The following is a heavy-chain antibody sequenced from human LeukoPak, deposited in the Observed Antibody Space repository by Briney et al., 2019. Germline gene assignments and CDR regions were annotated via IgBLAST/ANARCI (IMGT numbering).Heavy chain of an antibody. CDR1: GGSFSDSY. J-gene: IGHJ6*03. CDR3: ARAEIYYYYMDV. CDR2: INHNGST. V-gene: IGHV4-34*01. Sequence: SETLSLTCVVYGGSFSDSYWSWIRQPPGKRLEWIGEINHNGSTNYNPSLKSRVTISVDTSKNQFSLKLSSVTAADTAVYYCARAEIYYYYMDVWGKGTTVTVSS.